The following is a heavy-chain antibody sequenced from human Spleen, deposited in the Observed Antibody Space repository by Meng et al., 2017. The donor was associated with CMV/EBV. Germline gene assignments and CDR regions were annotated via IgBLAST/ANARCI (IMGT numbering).Heavy chain of an antibody. D-gene: IGHD5-12*01. V-gene: IGHV4-34*01. Sequence: GSLRLSCAIYGGSFSGYYWSWFRQPPGKGLEWIGEINHSGSTSYNPSLKSRVTISVDASKNQFYLKLTSVSAADTALYYCARATSGYSAYDFFYFDYWGQGTLVTVSS. CDR1: GGSFSGYY. CDR3: ARATSGYSAYDFFYFDY. CDR2: INHSGST. J-gene: IGHJ4*02.